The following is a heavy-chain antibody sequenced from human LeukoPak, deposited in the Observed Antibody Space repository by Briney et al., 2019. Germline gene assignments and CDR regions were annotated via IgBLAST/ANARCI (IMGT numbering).Heavy chain of an antibody. CDR2: IYYSGST. V-gene: IGHV4-59*11. J-gene: IGHJ5*02. CDR3: ARGGTTVTPGLLWFDP. Sequence: SETLSLTCSVSGGSISSHYWSWIRQPPGKGLEWIGYIYYSGSTKYNPSLKSRVTISVDTSKNQFSLKPSSVTAADTAVYYCARGGTTVTPGLLWFDPWGQGTLVTVSS. CDR1: GGSISSHY. D-gene: IGHD4-17*01.